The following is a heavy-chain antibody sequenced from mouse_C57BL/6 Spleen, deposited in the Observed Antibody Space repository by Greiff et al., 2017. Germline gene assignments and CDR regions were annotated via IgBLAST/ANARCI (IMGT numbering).Heavy chain of an antibody. V-gene: IGHV3-6*01. CDR2: ISYDGSN. Sequence: EVKLVESGPGLVKPSQSLSLTCSVTGYSITSGYYWNWIRQFPGNKLEWMGYISYDGSNNYNPSLKNRISITRDTSKNQFFLKLNSVTTEDTATYYCASDTVYYFDYWGQGTTLTVSS. J-gene: IGHJ2*01. CDR1: GYSITSGYY. CDR3: ASDTVYYFDY.